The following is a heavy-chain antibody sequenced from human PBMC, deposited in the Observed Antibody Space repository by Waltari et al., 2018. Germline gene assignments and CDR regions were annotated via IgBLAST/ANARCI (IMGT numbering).Heavy chain of an antibody. CDR3: ARENMVRGVITDYFDY. CDR1: GFTFSSYG. J-gene: IGHJ4*02. CDR2: IGYDGSKK. D-gene: IGHD3-10*01. Sequence: QVQLVESGGGVVQPGRSLRLSCAASGFTFSSYGMHWVRQAPGKGLEWVAVIGYDGSKKYYADSVKGRFTISRDNSKNTLYLQMNSLRAEDTAVYYCARENMVRGVITDYFDYWGQGTLVTVSS. V-gene: IGHV3-33*01.